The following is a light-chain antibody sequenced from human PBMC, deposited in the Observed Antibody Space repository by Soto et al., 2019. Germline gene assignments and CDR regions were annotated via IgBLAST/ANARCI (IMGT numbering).Light chain of an antibody. CDR2: EVS. V-gene: IGLV2-18*02. J-gene: IGLJ1*01. CDR1: SSDVGSYNR. CDR3: SSYTSSSTLGV. Sequence: QSVLTQPPSVSGSPGQSVTISCTGTSSDVGSYNRVSWYQQPPGTAPKLMIYEVSNRPSGVPDRFSGSKSGNTASLTISGLQAEDEANYYCSSYTSSSTLGVFGTGTKVPVL.